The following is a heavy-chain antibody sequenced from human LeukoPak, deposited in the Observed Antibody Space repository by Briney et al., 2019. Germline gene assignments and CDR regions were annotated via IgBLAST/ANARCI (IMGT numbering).Heavy chain of an antibody. CDR2: INSDGSRT. Sequence: GGSLRLSCAASGFTFSSHWMHWVRQGPGKGLVWASRINSDGSRTIYADPVKGRFTISRDSAKNTLYLQMNSLRAEDTAVYYCAREVGDYYDSSGSFGYWGQGTLVTVSS. CDR1: GFTFSSHW. V-gene: IGHV3-74*01. J-gene: IGHJ4*02. CDR3: AREVGDYYDSSGSFGY. D-gene: IGHD3-22*01.